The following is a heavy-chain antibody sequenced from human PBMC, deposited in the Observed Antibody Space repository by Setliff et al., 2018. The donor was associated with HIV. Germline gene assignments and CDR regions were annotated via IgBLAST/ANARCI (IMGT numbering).Heavy chain of an antibody. CDR2: INHSGST. CDR3: ASVPKERSASYYYYYYMDV. Sequence: SETLSLTCAVYNGSFSGYYWTWIRQPPGKGLEWIGEINHSGSTNYSPSLKSRVTISVDASRNQFSLKLSSVTAADTAVYYCASVPKERSASYYYYYYMDVWGKGTTVTVSS. V-gene: IGHV4-34*01. J-gene: IGHJ6*03. D-gene: IGHD2-2*01. CDR1: NGSFSGYY.